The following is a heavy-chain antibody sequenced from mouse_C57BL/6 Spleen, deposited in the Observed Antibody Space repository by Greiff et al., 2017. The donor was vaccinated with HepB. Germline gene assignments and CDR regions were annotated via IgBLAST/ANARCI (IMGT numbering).Heavy chain of an antibody. J-gene: IGHJ3*01. Sequence: EVKLVESGPELVKPGASVKMSCKASGYTFTDYNMHWVKQSHGKSLEWIGYINPNNGGTSYNQKFKGKATLTVNKSSSTAYMELRSLTSEDSAVYYCARRENWDEGAWFAYWGQGTLVTVSA. CDR1: GYTFTDYN. D-gene: IGHD4-1*01. CDR3: ARRENWDEGAWFAY. CDR2: INPNNGGT. V-gene: IGHV1-22*01.